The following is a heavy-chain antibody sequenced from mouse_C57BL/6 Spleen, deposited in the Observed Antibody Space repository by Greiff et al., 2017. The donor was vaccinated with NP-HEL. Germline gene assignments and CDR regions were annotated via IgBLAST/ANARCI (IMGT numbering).Heavy chain of an antibody. CDR1: GFSLTSYA. Sequence: QVQLQQSGPGLVAPSQSLSITCTVSGFSLTSYAISWVRQPPGKGLEWLGVIWTGGGTNYNSALKSRLSISKDNSKSQVFLKMNSLQTDDTARYYCARNYGAYYSNYDWFAYWGQGTLVTVSA. CDR3: ARNYGAYYSNYDWFAY. CDR2: IWTGGGT. J-gene: IGHJ3*01. V-gene: IGHV2-9-1*01. D-gene: IGHD2-5*01.